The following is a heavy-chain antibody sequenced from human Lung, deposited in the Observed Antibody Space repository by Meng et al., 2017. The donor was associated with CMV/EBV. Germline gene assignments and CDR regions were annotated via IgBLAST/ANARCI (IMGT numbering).Heavy chain of an antibody. J-gene: IGHJ4*02. CDR2: IYRSGST. CDR3: AKEWLDATTGQFDY. V-gene: IGHV4-4*02. D-gene: IGHD1-26*01. Sequence: GGSSSTDNWWSWGRQTPGKGLEWIGEIYRSGSTNYSPSLKSRVTISIDRSKNQFSLRLTSVTAADTAVYYCAKEWLDATTGQFDYWGQGTLVTVSS. CDR1: GGSSSTDNW.